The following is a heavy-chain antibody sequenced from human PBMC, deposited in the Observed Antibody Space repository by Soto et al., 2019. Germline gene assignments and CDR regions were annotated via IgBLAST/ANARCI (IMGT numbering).Heavy chain of an antibody. CDR1: GFTFSSYG. Sequence: QVQLVESGGGVVQPGRSLRLSCAASGFTFSSYGMHWVRQAPGKGLEWVAVIWYDGSNKYYADSVKGRFTISRDNSKNTLYLQMNSLRAEDTAVYYCAREDAVVTLGFDYWGQGTLVTVSS. CDR3: AREDAVVTLGFDY. CDR2: IWYDGSNK. J-gene: IGHJ4*02. D-gene: IGHD2-21*02. V-gene: IGHV3-33*01.